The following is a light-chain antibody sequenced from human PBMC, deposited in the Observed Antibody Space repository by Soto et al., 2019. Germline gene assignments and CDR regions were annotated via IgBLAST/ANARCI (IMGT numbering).Light chain of an antibody. V-gene: IGKV3-11*01. CDR3: QQRSNWPQVT. Sequence: EIVLTQSAATLSFSPGERATLSCRASQSVSSYLAWYQQKPGQAPRLLIYDASNRATGIPARFSGSGSGTDFTLTISSLEPEDFAVYYCQQRSNWPQVTFGQGTRLEIK. CDR1: QSVSSY. J-gene: IGKJ5*01. CDR2: DAS.